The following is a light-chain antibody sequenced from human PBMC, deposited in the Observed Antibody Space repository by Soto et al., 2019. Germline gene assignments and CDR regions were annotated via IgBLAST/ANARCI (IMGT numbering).Light chain of an antibody. CDR2: AAS. CDR1: QGISSY. V-gene: IGKV1-8*01. J-gene: IGKJ1*01. CDR3: QQYYSYSTWT. Sequence: IQMTQSPSSVSASVGDRVTITCRASQGISSYLAWYQQKPGKAPKLLIYAASTLQSGVPSRFSGSGSGTDFTLTISCLQSEDFATYYCQQYYSYSTWTFGQGTKVDI.